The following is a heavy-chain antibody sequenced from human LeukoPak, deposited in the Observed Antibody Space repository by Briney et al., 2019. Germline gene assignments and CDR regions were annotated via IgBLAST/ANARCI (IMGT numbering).Heavy chain of an antibody. Sequence: PGGSLRLSCAASGFTFSDYNMRWIRQAPGKGLEWVSAISGSGGSTYYADSVKGRFTISRDNSKNTLYLQMNSLRAEDTAVYYCAKSLRYFDWLSPVGAFGYWGQGTLVTVSS. D-gene: IGHD3-9*01. CDR3: AKSLRYFDWLSPVGAFGY. CDR1: GFTFSDYN. J-gene: IGHJ4*02. V-gene: IGHV3-23*01. CDR2: ISGSGGST.